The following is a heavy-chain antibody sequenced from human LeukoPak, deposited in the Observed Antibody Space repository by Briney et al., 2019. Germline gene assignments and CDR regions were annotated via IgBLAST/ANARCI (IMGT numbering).Heavy chain of an antibody. Sequence: SETLSLTCTVSGGSISSYYWSWIRQPPGKGLEWIGYIYYSGSTNYNPSLKSRVTISVDTSKSQFSLKLNSVTAADTAVYFCATRRGFELFFDLWGQGTRVTVSS. J-gene: IGHJ4*02. D-gene: IGHD3-10*01. CDR1: GGSISSYY. V-gene: IGHV4-59*01. CDR3: ATRRGFELFFDL. CDR2: IYYSGST.